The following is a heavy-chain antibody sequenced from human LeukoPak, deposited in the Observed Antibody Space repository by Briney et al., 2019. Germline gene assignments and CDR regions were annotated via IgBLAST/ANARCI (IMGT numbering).Heavy chain of an antibody. CDR2: INLNSGGT. D-gene: IGHD2-2*01. V-gene: IGHV1-2*02. J-gene: IGHJ5*02. CDR3: ARMTGYCISTSCYGKNWFDP. CDR1: GYTFTGYY. Sequence: ASVKVSCKASGYTFTGYYIHWVRQAPGQGLEWMGWINLNSGGTNYAQKFQGRVTMTRDTSISTAYMELSSLRFDDTAVYYCARMTGYCISTSCYGKNWFDPWGQGTLVTVSS.